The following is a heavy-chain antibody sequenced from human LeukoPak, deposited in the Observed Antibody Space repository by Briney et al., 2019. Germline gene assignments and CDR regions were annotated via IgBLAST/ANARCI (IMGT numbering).Heavy chain of an antibody. D-gene: IGHD3-22*01. CDR3: ARGDSSGYSSYYYYGMDV. Sequence: ASVKVSCKASGYTFTSYGISWVRQAPGQGLEWMGWISAYNGNTNYAQKLQGRVTMTTDTSTSTAYMELGSLRSDDTAVYYCARGDSSGYSSYYYYGMDVWGQGTTVTVSS. J-gene: IGHJ6*02. CDR1: GYTFTSYG. CDR2: ISAYNGNT. V-gene: IGHV1-18*01.